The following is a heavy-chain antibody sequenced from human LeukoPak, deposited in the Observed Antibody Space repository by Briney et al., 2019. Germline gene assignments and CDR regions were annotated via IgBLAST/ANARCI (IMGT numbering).Heavy chain of an antibody. Sequence: GASVKVSCKASGYTFTNFGISWVRQAPGQGLEWMGWISAYNGNTNYAQRLQGRVTMTTDTSTSTAYMELRSLRSDDTAVYYWARDRDYGDYNTQDLFVYWGQGTLVTVSS. CDR1: GYTFTNFG. V-gene: IGHV1-18*01. CDR3: ARDRDYGDYNTQDLFVY. D-gene: IGHD4-17*01. CDR2: ISAYNGNT. J-gene: IGHJ4*02.